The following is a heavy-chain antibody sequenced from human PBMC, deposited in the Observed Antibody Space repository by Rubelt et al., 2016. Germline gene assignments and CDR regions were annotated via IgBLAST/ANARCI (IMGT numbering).Heavy chain of an antibody. CDR1: GYSFTSYW. V-gene: IGHV5-51*01. Sequence: EVQLVQSGPEVKRPGESLRISCKGSGYSFTSYWIGWVRQMPGKGLEWMGIIYPADSDTRYSPSFRGQVTISADRSITTAYLQWGSLRASDTAMFYCARAYYDSNGYYYFDYWGQGTLVTVSS. D-gene: IGHD3-22*01. CDR2: IYPADSDT. CDR3: ARAYYDSNGYYYFDY. J-gene: IGHJ4*02.